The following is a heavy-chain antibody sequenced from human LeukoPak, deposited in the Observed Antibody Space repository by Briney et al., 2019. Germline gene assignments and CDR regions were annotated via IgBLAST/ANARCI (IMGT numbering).Heavy chain of an antibody. CDR1: GFTFSDYW. V-gene: IGHV3-7*03. CDR2: IKQDGSEK. Sequence: GGSLRLSCAASGFTFSDYWMNWVRQAPGRGLEWVANIKQDGSEKYYVDSVKGRFTISRDNAKNSLYLQMDSLRAEDTAVYYCAREEGYWDQFDYWGQGTLVTVSS. D-gene: IGHD1-26*01. CDR3: AREEGYWDQFDY. J-gene: IGHJ4*02.